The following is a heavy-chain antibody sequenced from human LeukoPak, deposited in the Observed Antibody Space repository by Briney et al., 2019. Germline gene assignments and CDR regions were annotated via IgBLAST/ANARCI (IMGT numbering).Heavy chain of an antibody. CDR2: IYYSGST. Sequence: SETLSLTCTVSGGSISSYYWSWIRQPPGKGVEWIGYIYYSGSTNYNPSLKSRVTISVDTSKNQFSLNLSSVTAADTAVYYCARDSGYSPFDYWGQGTLVTVSS. D-gene: IGHD5-18*01. V-gene: IGHV4-59*01. J-gene: IGHJ4*02. CDR1: GGSISSYY. CDR3: ARDSGYSPFDY.